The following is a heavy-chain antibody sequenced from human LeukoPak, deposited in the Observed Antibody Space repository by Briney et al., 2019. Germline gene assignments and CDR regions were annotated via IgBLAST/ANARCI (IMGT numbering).Heavy chain of an antibody. CDR2: ISYDGSNK. J-gene: IGHJ4*02. CDR1: GFTFSSYA. V-gene: IGHV3-30-3*01. CDR3: ARDTDVGYCTNGVCYTFDY. Sequence: GGSLRLSCAASGFTFSSYAMHWVRQAPGKGLEWVAVISYDGSNKYHADSVKGRFTISRDNSKNTLYLQMNSLRAEDTAVYYCARDTDVGYCTNGVCYTFDYWGQGTLVTVPS. D-gene: IGHD2-8*01.